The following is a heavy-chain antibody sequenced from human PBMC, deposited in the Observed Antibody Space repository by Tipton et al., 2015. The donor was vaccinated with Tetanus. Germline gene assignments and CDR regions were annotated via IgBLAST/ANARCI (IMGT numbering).Heavy chain of an antibody. J-gene: IGHJ4*02. D-gene: IGHD1-26*01. CDR3: ARDQARGARGWNYFDC. CDR2: IYSSGST. V-gene: IGHV4-31*03. Sequence: TLSLTCTASGGSIISGGYYWSWIRQHPGKGLEWIGDIYSSGSTYYNPSLKSRVTISVDTSKNQFSLNLNSVTAADTAVYYRARDQARGARGWNYFDCWGQGTLVTVSS. CDR1: GGSIISGGYY.